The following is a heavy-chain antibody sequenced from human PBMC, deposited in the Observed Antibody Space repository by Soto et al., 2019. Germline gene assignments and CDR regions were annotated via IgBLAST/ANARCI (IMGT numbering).Heavy chain of an antibody. CDR3: ARGTTNYYDSSGYYWDDY. D-gene: IGHD3-22*01. J-gene: IGHJ4*02. V-gene: IGHV5-10-1*01. CDR2: IDPSDSYT. Sequence: GESLKISSKGSGYSFTSYWISWVRQMPGKGLEWMGRIDPSDSYTNYSPSFQGHVTISADKSISTAYLQWSSLKASDTAMYYCARGTTNYYDSSGYYWDDYWGQGTLVTVSS. CDR1: GYSFTSYW.